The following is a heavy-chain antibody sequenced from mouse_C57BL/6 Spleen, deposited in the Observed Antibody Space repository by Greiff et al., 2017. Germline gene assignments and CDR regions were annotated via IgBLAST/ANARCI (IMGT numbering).Heavy chain of an antibody. D-gene: IGHD1-1*01. CDR3: ITTVVARGYAMDY. CDR1: GFNIKDYY. CDR2: IDPEDGDT. J-gene: IGHJ4*01. Sequence: VQLKESGAELVRPGASVKLSCTASGFNIKDYYMHWVKQRPEQGLEWIGRIDPEDGDTEYAPKFQGKATMTADTSSNTAYLQLSSLTSEDTAVYYCITTVVARGYAMDYWGQGTSVTVSS. V-gene: IGHV14-1*01.